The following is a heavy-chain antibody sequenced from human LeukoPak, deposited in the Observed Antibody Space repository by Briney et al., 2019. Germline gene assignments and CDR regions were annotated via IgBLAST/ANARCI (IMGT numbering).Heavy chain of an antibody. Sequence: GGSLRLSCAASGFIFSDYYMNRIRQAPGKGLEWVSYISSGGSTIYYADSVKGRFTISRDNAKNSLYLQMNSLRAEDTAVYYCAREIGSIAAAGIWGQGTMVTVSS. V-gene: IGHV3-11*04. D-gene: IGHD6-13*01. CDR1: GFIFSDYY. CDR3: AREIGSIAAAGI. J-gene: IGHJ3*02. CDR2: ISSGGSTI.